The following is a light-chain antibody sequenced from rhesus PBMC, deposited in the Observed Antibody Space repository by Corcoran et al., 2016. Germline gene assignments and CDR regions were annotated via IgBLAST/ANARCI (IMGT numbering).Light chain of an antibody. V-gene: IGKV1-21*01. CDR1: PGISSW. J-gene: IGKJ3*01. CDR3: QQYNSAPFT. Sequence: DIQMTQSPSSLSASVGDRVTITCRASPGISSWLAWYQQKPGKAPKFLIYKASSLQSGVPARFSGSGSGTGFTLTISSLQPEDFATYCCQQYNSAPFTFGPGAKLDIK. CDR2: KAS.